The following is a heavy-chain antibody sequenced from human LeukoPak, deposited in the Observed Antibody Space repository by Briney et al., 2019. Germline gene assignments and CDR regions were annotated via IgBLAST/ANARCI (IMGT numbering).Heavy chain of an antibody. D-gene: IGHD1-20*01. CDR1: GYTFTSYY. Sequence: ASVKVSCKASGYTFTSYYMHWVRQAPGQGLEWMGIINPSGGSTSYAQKFQGRVTITRDTSASTAYMELSSLSSEDMAVYYCATLTNWNDGRWFDPWGQGTLVTVSS. CDR2: INPSGGST. J-gene: IGHJ5*02. V-gene: IGHV1-46*01. CDR3: ATLTNWNDGRWFDP.